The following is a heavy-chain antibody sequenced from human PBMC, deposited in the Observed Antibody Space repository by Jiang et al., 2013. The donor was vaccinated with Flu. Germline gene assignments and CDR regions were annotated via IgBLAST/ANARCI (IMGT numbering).Heavy chain of an antibody. V-gene: IGHV4-31*03. D-gene: IGHD3-10*01. J-gene: IGHJ5*02. CDR3: ARDSVVQGVFDP. CDR1: GGSISSGGYY. Sequence: GSGLVKPSQTLSLTCTVSGGSISSGGYYWSWIRQHPGKGLEWIGYIYYSGSTYYNPSLKSRVTISVDTSKNQFSLKLSSVTAADTAVYYCARDSVVQGVFDPWAREPWSPSPQ. CDR2: IYYSGST.